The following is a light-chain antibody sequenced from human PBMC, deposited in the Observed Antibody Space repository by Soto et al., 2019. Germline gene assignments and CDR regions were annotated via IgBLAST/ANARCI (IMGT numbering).Light chain of an antibody. CDR3: QQYQIDWT. CDR2: GAS. Sequence: IQLTQSPSSLSASVGDSVTITCRASQGITSYLAWYQQKPGKAPNLLIYGASTLQSGVPPRFSGSGSGTEFTLTISSLQPDDFATYYCQQYQIDWTFGQGTKVDI. V-gene: IGKV1-9*01. CDR1: QGITSY. J-gene: IGKJ1*01.